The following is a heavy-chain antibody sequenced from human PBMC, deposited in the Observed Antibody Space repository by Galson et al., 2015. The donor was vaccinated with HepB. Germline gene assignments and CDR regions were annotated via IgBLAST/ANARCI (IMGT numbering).Heavy chain of an antibody. J-gene: IGHJ4*02. CDR2: ISYDGSNK. V-gene: IGHV3-30*18. Sequence: SLRLSCAASGFTFSSYGMHWVRQAPGKGLEWVAVISYDGSNKYYADSVKGRFTISRDNSKNTLYLQMNSLRAEDTAVYYCAKEMQVPLSYWGGGDYFDYWGQGTLVTVSS. CDR3: AKEMQVPLSYWGGGDYFDY. CDR1: GFTFSSYG. D-gene: IGHD2/OR15-2a*01.